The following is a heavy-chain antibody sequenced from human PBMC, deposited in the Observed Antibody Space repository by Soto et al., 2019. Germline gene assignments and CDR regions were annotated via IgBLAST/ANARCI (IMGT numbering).Heavy chain of an antibody. CDR1: GYTFKSYN. CDR3: ARGFLENGYSTLNGFAP. CDR2: INPSGGST. D-gene: IGHD6-13*01. J-gene: IGHJ5*02. Sequence: ATAQVARTAYGYTFKSYNMHWVRQAPGQGLEWMGVINPSGGSTRYAQKFQGRVTMTRDTSTSTVYMELSRLRSEDTALYYCARGFLENGYSTLNGFAPWGQGTLVTVSS. V-gene: IGHV1-46*02.